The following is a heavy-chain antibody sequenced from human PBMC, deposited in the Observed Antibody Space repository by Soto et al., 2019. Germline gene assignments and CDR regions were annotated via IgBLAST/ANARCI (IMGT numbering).Heavy chain of an antibody. V-gene: IGHV4-39*01. J-gene: IGHJ4*02. CDR3: ARAMTTVTTIDY. CDR1: GGFISSCDYY. D-gene: IGHD4-17*01. CDR2: ICSSGST. Sequence: PSETLSLTCSVSGGFISSCDYYWGWIRQPPGKSLEYMGVICSSGSTIYNPSLKSRVIISVDRSKNQFSLTLTSVTAADTAVYYCARAMTTVTTIDYWGQGTLVTVSS.